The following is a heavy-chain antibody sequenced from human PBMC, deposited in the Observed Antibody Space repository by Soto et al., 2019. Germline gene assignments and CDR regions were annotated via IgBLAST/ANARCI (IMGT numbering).Heavy chain of an antibody. Sequence: GGALRLSCAASVFTFRSFTMNWVRQAPGKGLEWVSTISSNSAYIYYTDALRGRFTISRDNAKNSLHLQMNSLRAEDTAVYYCTRDASRDSSARGWFDPWGPGTLVTVS. V-gene: IGHV3-21*01. CDR1: VFTFRSFT. CDR3: TRDASRDSSARGWFDP. CDR2: ISSNSAYI. D-gene: IGHD6-13*01. J-gene: IGHJ5*02.